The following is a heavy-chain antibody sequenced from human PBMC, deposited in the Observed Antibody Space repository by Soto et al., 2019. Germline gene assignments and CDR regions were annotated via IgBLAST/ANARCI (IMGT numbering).Heavy chain of an antibody. CDR3: PSTPYYYDSSGRGRDY. J-gene: IGHJ4*02. D-gene: IGHD3-22*01. V-gene: IGHV3-15*01. CDR2: IKSKTDGGTT. CDR1: GFTFSNAW. Sequence: EVQLVESGGGLVKPGGSLRLSCAASGFTFSNAWMSWVRQAPGKGLEWVGRIKSKTDGGTTDYAAPVKGRFTISRDDSKNTLYLQMNSLKTEDTAVYYCPSTPYYYDSSGRGRDYWGQGTLVTVSS.